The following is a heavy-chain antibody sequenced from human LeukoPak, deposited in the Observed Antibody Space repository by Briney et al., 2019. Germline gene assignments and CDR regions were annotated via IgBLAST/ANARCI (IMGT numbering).Heavy chain of an antibody. D-gene: IGHD5-12*01. CDR2: IYYSGST. CDR1: GGSISSYY. J-gene: IGHJ3*02. V-gene: IGHV4-59*01. Sequence: PSETLSLTCTVSGGSISSYYWSWIRQPPGKGLEWIGYIYYSGSTNYNPSLKSRVTISVDTSKNQFSLKLSSVTAADTAVYYCARRDGSNDAFDIWGQGTMVTVSS. CDR3: ARRDGSNDAFDI.